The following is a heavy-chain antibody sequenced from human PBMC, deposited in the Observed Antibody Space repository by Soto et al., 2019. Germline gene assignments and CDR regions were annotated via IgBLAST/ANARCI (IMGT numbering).Heavy chain of an antibody. Sequence: QVQLVQSGAEVKKPGASVKVSCKASGYTFTSYAMHWVRQAPGQRLEWMGWINAGNGNTKYSQKFQGRVTITRDTSASTAYMELSSLRSEDTAVYYCARALIGDIVVVPAAADFDYWGQGTLVTVSS. V-gene: IGHV1-3*01. CDR3: ARALIGDIVVVPAAADFDY. J-gene: IGHJ4*02. CDR2: INAGNGNT. D-gene: IGHD2-2*01. CDR1: GYTFTSYA.